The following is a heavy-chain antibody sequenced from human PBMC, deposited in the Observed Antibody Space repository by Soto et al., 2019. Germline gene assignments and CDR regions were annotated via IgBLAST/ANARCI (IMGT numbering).Heavy chain of an antibody. CDR3: ARVVAVAGTRGYYYYGMDV. CDR2: IYYSGST. V-gene: IGHV4-59*01. Sequence: SETLSLTCSVSDGYISSYYWSWIRQHPGKGLEWIGYIYYSGSTNYNPSLKSRVTISVDTSKNQFSLKLSSVTAADTAVYYCARVVAVAGTRGYYYYGMDVWGQGTTVTVSS. D-gene: IGHD6-19*01. J-gene: IGHJ6*02. CDR1: DGYISSYY.